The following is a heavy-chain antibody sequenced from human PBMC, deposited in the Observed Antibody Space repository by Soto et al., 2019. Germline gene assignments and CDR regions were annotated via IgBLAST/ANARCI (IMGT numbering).Heavy chain of an antibody. V-gene: IGHV4-4*02. D-gene: IGHD6-19*01. J-gene: IGHJ4*02. Sequence: QVQLQESGPGLVKPSGTLSLTCTVSGGSISSDYWWTWVRQPPGKGLEWSAEMYHSGSTNYNPSRKSRVTISVDKSKNQISLKLSSVTAADTAVYYCARVLSSGWSRFDYWGQGTLVTVSS. CDR1: GGSISSDYW. CDR2: MYHSGST. CDR3: ARVLSSGWSRFDY.